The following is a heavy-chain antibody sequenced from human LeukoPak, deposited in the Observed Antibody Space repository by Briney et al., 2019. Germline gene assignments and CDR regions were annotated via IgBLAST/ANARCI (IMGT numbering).Heavy chain of an antibody. V-gene: IGHV3-21*01. J-gene: IGHJ4*02. D-gene: IGHD6-13*01. CDR1: GFTFSSYG. Sequence: GRSLRLSCAASGFTFSSYGMHWVRQAPGKGLEWVSSISSSSSYIYYADSVKGRFTISRDNAKNSLYLQMNSLRAEDTAVYYCARVFGAAAATDYWGQGTLVTVSS. CDR3: ARVFGAAAATDY. CDR2: ISSSSSYI.